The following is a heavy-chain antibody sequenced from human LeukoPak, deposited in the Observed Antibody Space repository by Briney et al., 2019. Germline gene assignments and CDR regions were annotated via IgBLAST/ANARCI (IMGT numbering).Heavy chain of an antibody. V-gene: IGHV4-38-2*02. J-gene: IGHJ3*02. CDR2: IYYSGST. CDR3: ARIIAASQDVFDI. CDR1: GYTISSGYQ. D-gene: IGHD6-6*01. Sequence: SETLSLTCIISGYTISSGYQWGWIRQPPGKGLEWIGNIYYSGSTYYNPSLKGRLAMSVDRSNNLFSLNLNSVTAADTAVYYCARIIAASQDVFDIWGQGTMITVSS.